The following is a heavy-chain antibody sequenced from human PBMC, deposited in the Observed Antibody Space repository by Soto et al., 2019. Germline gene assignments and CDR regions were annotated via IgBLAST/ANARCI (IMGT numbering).Heavy chain of an antibody. D-gene: IGHD4-4*01. CDR3: ARGLQTTVTRYYYMDV. CDR1: GGSFSGYY. Sequence: SETLSLTCAVYGGSFSGYYWSWIRQPPGKGLEWIGEINHSGSTNYNPSLKSRVTISVDTSKTQFSLKLSSVTAADTAVYYCARGLQTTVTRYYYMDVWGKGTTVTVSS. V-gene: IGHV4-34*01. J-gene: IGHJ6*03. CDR2: INHSGST.